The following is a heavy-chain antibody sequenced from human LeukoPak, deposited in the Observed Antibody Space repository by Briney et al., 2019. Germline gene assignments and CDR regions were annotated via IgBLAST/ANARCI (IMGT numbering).Heavy chain of an antibody. D-gene: IGHD5-12*01. CDR2: LILSVGI. Sequence: PETPCVSRALHVGSSCAYYWCWIRQPPRKGLEWSGELILSVGITYNPYLTCRVALSVDTSKNQFSLKLSSVTAADTAVYYCARSPPASRGYSGYDVGRNAFDIWGQGTMVTVSS. CDR3: ARSPPASRGYSGYDVGRNAFDI. V-gene: IGHV4-34*12. J-gene: IGHJ3*02. CDR1: VGSSCAYY.